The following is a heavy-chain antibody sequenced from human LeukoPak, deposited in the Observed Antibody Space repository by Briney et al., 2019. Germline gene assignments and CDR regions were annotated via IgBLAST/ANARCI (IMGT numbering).Heavy chain of an antibody. V-gene: IGHV1-58*01. CDR2: IVVGSGNT. Sequence: AASVKVSCKASGFTFTSSAVQWVRQARGQRLEWIGWIVVGSGNTNYAQKFQERVTITRDMSTSTAYMELSSLRSEDTAVYYCATVSLPRSAYSADYWGQGTLVTVSS. CDR1: GFTFTSSA. D-gene: IGHD2-15*01. J-gene: IGHJ4*02. CDR3: ATVSLPRSAYSADY.